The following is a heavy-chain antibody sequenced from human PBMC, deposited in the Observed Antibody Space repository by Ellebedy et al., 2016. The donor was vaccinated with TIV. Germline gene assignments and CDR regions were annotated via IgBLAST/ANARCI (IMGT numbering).Heavy chain of an antibody. CDR3: ARAPYRPDY. CDR1: EFTVSNNY. D-gene: IGHD5-12*01. J-gene: IGHJ4*02. V-gene: IGHV3-53*01. Sequence: GGSLRLSCEVSEFTVSNNYMSWVRQAPGKGLEWVALIFSGGSTDYAGSVKGRFTISRDSSKNTVYLEMKNLRAEDTAVYYCARAPYRPDYWGQGTLVTVSS. CDR2: IFSGGST.